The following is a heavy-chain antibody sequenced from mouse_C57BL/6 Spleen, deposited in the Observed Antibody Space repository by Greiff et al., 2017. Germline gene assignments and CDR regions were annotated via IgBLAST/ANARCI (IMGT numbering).Heavy chain of an antibody. CDR1: GYTFTSYG. D-gene: IGHD1-1*01. CDR3: ARYLYGSSLYYFDY. Sequence: VQLQQSGAELARPGASVKLSCKASGYTFTSYGISWVKQRTGQGLEWIGEIYPRSGNTYYNEKFKGKATLTADKSSSTAYMELRSLTSEDSAVYFCARYLYGSSLYYFDYWGQGTTLTVSS. V-gene: IGHV1-81*01. CDR2: IYPRSGNT. J-gene: IGHJ2*01.